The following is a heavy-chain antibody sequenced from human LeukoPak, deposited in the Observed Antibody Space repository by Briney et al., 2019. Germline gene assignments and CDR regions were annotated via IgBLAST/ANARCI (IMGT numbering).Heavy chain of an antibody. Sequence: GGSLRLSCAASGFTFSNYWMHWVRQTPGEGLVCVSLIKGDGSSTTYADSVKGRFTILRDNAKNTVYLQMNSLRAEDTAVYYCARGNYHAVDVWGQGTTVTVSS. CDR1: GFTFSNYW. CDR2: IKGDGSST. V-gene: IGHV3-74*01. J-gene: IGHJ6*02. CDR3: ARGNYHAVDV.